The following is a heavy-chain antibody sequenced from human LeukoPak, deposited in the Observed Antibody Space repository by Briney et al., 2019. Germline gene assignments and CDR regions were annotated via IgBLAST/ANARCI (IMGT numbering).Heavy chain of an antibody. Sequence: GGSLRLSCAASGFTFSSYGMHWVRQAPGKGLDWVAFIHHDGSNKYYADSVRGRFTISRDNSKNTLYLQMNSLRAEDTAVYFCAKDGAWLRFDDWGQGILVTVSS. CDR3: AKDGAWLRFDD. CDR2: IHHDGSNK. CDR1: GFTFSSYG. V-gene: IGHV3-30*02. J-gene: IGHJ4*02. D-gene: IGHD5-12*01.